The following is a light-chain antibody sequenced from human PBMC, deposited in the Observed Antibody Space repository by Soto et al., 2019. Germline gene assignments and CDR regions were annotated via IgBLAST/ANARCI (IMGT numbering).Light chain of an antibody. CDR3: LQYSSHSWT. V-gene: IGKV1-5*01. J-gene: IGKJ1*01. Sequence: DIQMTQFPSTLTPSVGDRVTITCRASRSISDWLAWYQQKPGEAPKLLIFDASTLKSGVSSRFSGSGSGTEFTLTITGLQPEDVATYYCLQYSSHSWTFGQGTKVDIK. CDR1: RSISDW. CDR2: DAS.